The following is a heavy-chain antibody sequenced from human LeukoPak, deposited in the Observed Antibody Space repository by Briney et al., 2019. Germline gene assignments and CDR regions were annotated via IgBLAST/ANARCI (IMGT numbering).Heavy chain of an antibody. CDR3: ATMPWFGELPAA. CDR2: IYYSGST. Sequence: SETLSLTCTVSGYSISSGYYWGWIRQPPGKGLEWIGSIYYSGSTYYNPSLKSRVTISVDTSKNQFSLKLSSVTAADTAVYYCATMPWFGELPAAWGQGTLVTVSS. J-gene: IGHJ5*02. V-gene: IGHV4-38-2*02. CDR1: GYSISSGYY. D-gene: IGHD3-10*01.